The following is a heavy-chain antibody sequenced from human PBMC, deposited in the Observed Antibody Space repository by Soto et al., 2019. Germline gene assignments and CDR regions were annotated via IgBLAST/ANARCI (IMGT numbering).Heavy chain of an antibody. J-gene: IGHJ4*02. CDR3: ARLLGDVTTFEY. V-gene: IGHV3-7*01. D-gene: IGHD3-10*01. CDR1: RFTVGSSS. Sequence: EVHLVESGGGLVQPGGSLRLSCAVSRFTVGSSSMSWVRQAPGKGLEWVASIKYDGIAKYYVDSVEGRFTISRDNAKNSLYLQMNTLRAEDTAVYYCARLLGDVTTFEYWGQGTLVTVSS. CDR2: IKYDGIAK.